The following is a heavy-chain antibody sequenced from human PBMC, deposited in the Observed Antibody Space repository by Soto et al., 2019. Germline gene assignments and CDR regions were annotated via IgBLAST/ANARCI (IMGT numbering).Heavy chain of an antibody. J-gene: IGHJ6*02. D-gene: IGHD2-15*01. Sequence: EVQLVESGGGLVQPGGSLRLSCAASGLTVSSNYMSWVRQAPGKGLEWVSVIYSNGNTYYADSVKGRFTISRDNSKNTVYLPMNSLRAEDTAVYYCAREQPPALYFGMDVWGQGTTVTVSS. CDR1: GLTVSSNY. CDR3: AREQPPALYFGMDV. V-gene: IGHV3-66*01. CDR2: IYSNGNT.